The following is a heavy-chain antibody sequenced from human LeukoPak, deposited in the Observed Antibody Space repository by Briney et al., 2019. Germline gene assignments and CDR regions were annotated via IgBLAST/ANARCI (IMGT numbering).Heavy chain of an antibody. CDR2: INTNTGNP. CDR1: GYTFTSYA. D-gene: IGHD5-18*01. V-gene: IGHV7-4-1*02. CDR3: AREMWDTAMVTPFFDY. Sequence: GASVNVSCKASGYTFTSYAMNWVRQAPGQGLEWMGWINTNTGNPTYAQGFTGRFVFSLDTSVSTAYLQISSLKAEDTAVYYCAREMWDTAMVTPFFDYWGQGTLVTVSS. J-gene: IGHJ4*02.